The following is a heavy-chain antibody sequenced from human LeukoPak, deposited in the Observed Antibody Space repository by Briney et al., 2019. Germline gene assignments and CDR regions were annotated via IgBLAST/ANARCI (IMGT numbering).Heavy chain of an antibody. D-gene: IGHD1-26*01. Sequence: PGGSLRLSCAASGFTFSSYAMSWVRQAPGKGLEWVSAISGSGGSTYYADSVKGRFTISRDNAKNSLYLQMNSLRDEDTAVYYCARRIPGSYTYYYYGMDVWGQGTTVTVSS. J-gene: IGHJ6*02. CDR1: GFTFSSYA. CDR3: ARRIPGSYTYYYYGMDV. V-gene: IGHV3-23*01. CDR2: ISGSGGST.